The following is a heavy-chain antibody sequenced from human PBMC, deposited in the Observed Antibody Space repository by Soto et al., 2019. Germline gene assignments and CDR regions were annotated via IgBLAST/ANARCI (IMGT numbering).Heavy chain of an antibody. Sequence: PGGSLRLSCAASGFTFSSYEMNWVRQAPGKGLEWVSYISSSGSTIYYADSVKGRFTISRDNAKNSLYLQMNSLRAEDTAVYYCASRGAEQQLAPLMDVWGKGTTVTVSS. J-gene: IGHJ6*04. CDR1: GFTFSSYE. D-gene: IGHD6-13*01. CDR3: ASRGAEQQLAPLMDV. CDR2: ISSSGSTI. V-gene: IGHV3-48*03.